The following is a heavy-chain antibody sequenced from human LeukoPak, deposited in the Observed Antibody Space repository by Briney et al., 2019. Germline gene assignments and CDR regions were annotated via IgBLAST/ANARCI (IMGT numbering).Heavy chain of an antibody. Sequence: GESLKISCQASGYSFTSSWIGWARQMLGKGLEWMAIINPGDSDTRYSLSFQGQVTISADKSISTVYLQWGSLKASDTAMYYCARQPGAGWFDPWGQGTLVTVSS. J-gene: IGHJ5*02. D-gene: IGHD3-10*01. CDR3: ARQPGAGWFDP. CDR2: INPGDSDT. V-gene: IGHV5-51*01. CDR1: GYSFTSSW.